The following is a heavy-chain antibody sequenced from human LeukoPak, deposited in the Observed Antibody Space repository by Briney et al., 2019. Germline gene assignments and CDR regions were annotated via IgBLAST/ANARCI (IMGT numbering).Heavy chain of an antibody. CDR3: ARFDYGGNSEQ. J-gene: IGHJ4*02. CDR2: ISSSSSTK. V-gene: IGHV3-48*04. D-gene: IGHD4-23*01. CDR1: GFTFSSNS. Sequence: GGSLRLSCAASGFTFSSNSMNWVRQAPGKGLEWVSYISSSSSTKKYADSVKGRFTISRDDAKNSLYLQMNSLRVEDTAIYYCARFDYGGNSEQWGQGTLVTVSS.